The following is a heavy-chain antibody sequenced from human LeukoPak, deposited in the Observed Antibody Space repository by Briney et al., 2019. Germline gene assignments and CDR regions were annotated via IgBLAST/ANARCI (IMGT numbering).Heavy chain of an antibody. J-gene: IGHJ4*02. D-gene: IGHD5-18*01. V-gene: IGHV3-23*01. CDR1: GVTLSSYA. CDR3: AKPPWGYSYGYFDY. Sequence: GGSLRLSCAASGVTLSSYAMSWARQAPGKGLEWASGISSSGSGGNTYYADSVKGRFTISRDNSKNTLYLQMNSLRAEDTAVYYCAKPPWGYSYGYFDYWGQGTLVTVSS. CDR2: ISSSGSGGNT.